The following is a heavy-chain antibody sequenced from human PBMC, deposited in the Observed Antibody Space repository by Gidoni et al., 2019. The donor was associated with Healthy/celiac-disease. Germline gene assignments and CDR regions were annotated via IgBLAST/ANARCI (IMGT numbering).Heavy chain of an antibody. CDR2: IKSKTDGGTT. D-gene: IGHD3-22*01. J-gene: IGHJ4*02. CDR3: TTEFGNYDSSGYGVY. V-gene: IGHV3-15*01. CDR1: GFTFSNAW. Sequence: EVQLVESVGGLVKPGGSLRLSCAASGFTFSNAWMSWVRQAPGKGLEWVGRIKSKTDGGTTDYAAPVKGRFTISRDDSKNTLYLQMNSLKTEDTAVYYCTTEFGNYDSSGYGVYWGQGTLVTVSS.